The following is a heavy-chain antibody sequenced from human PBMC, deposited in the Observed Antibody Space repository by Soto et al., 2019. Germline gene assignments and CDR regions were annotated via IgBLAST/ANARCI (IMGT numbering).Heavy chain of an antibody. J-gene: IGHJ6*03. CDR2: ISSNGVGT. CDR1: GFTLSGYA. CDR3: ARRARPDFYYMDV. V-gene: IGHV3-64*01. D-gene: IGHD6-6*01. Sequence: EVQLAESGGGLAQPGGSLRLSCAASGFTLSGYAMDWVRQAPGQRLEYVSGISSNGVGTYYANSVQGRFTISRDNSKNTVYLQMGSLRPEDMAVYYCARRARPDFYYMDVWGKGTTVTVS.